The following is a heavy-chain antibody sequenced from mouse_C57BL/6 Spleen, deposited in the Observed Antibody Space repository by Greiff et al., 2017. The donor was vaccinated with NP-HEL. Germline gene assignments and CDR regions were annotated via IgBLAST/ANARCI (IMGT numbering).Heavy chain of an antibody. Sequence: QVQLQQSGPELVKPGASVKISCKASGYAFSSSWMNWVKQRPGKGLEWIGRIYPGDGDTNYNGKFKGKATLTADKSSSTAYMQLSSLTSEDSAVYFCARSGTGTGGDYWGQGTTLTVSS. V-gene: IGHV1-82*01. J-gene: IGHJ2*01. D-gene: IGHD4-1*01. CDR2: IYPGDGDT. CDR3: ARSGTGTGGDY. CDR1: GYAFSSSW.